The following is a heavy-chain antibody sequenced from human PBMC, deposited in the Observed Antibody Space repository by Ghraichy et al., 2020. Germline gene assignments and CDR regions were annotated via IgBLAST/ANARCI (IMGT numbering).Heavy chain of an antibody. D-gene: IGHD1-7*01. CDR3: ASALNYVGFDY. CDR2: VYYDGST. CDR1: GGAISSSAYS. J-gene: IGHJ4*02. V-gene: IGHV4-30-2*01. Sequence: SETLSLTCAVSGGAISSSAYSWTWVRQPPEKGLEWIAYVYYDGSTYYNPSLKSRVTISLDNSKNQFSLELTSMTAADTAVYYLASALNYVGFDYWGQGTLVTVSS.